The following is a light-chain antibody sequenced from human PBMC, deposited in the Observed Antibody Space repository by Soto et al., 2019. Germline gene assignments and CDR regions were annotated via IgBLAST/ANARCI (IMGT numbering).Light chain of an antibody. V-gene: IGKV2-28*01. CDR2: FGS. Sequence: DIVMTQSPLSLPVTPGEPASISCRSSQSLLHSNGYNNLDWYLQKPGQSPQLLIYFGSNRASGVPDRFSGSGSGTDFTLTISSVEPDDFAVYYCQQYDVSPQTFGRGSRVEMK. CDR1: QSLLHSNGYNN. CDR3: QQYDVSPQT. J-gene: IGKJ1*01.